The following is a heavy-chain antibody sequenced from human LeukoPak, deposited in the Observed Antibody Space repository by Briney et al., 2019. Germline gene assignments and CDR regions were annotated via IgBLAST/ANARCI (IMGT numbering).Heavy chain of an antibody. CDR3: AREGGDCSSTTCDNDAFDI. Sequence: PGGSLRLSCAASGFTFSDYFMSRIRQAPGKGLEWASYISSSGSTMYYADSVKGRFTISRDNAKNSLYLQMNSLRAEDTAVYYCAREGGDCSSTTCDNDAFDIWGQGTMVTVSS. D-gene: IGHD2-2*01. CDR1: GFTFSDYF. CDR2: ISSSGSTM. V-gene: IGHV3-11*01. J-gene: IGHJ3*02.